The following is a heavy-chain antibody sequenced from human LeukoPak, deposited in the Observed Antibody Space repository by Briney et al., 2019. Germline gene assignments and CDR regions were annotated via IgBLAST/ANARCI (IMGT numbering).Heavy chain of an antibody. J-gene: IGHJ4*02. CDR3: AKGDYGDYGTHFDY. CDR2: ISGSGGST. V-gene: IGHV3-23*01. Sequence: GGSLRLSCAASGLTFSSYAMSWVRQAPGKGLEWVSAISGSGGSTYYADSVKGRFTISRDNSKNTLYLQMNSLRAEDTAVYYCAKGDYGDYGTHFDYWGQGTLVTVSS. D-gene: IGHD4-17*01. CDR1: GLTFSSYA.